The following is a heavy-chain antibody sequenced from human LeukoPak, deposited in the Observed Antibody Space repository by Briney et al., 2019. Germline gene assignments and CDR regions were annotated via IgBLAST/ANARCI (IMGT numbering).Heavy chain of an antibody. V-gene: IGHV3-23*01. CDR3: AKEGSGSYSGYAFDI. Sequence: PGGSLRLSCVASGFTFSSYAMSWVRQAPGKGLEWVSAISGSGGSTYYADPVKGRFTISRDNSKNTLYLQMNSLRAEDTAVYYCAKEGSGSYSGYAFDIWGQGTMVTVSS. CDR1: GFTFSSYA. D-gene: IGHD1-26*01. J-gene: IGHJ3*02. CDR2: ISGSGGST.